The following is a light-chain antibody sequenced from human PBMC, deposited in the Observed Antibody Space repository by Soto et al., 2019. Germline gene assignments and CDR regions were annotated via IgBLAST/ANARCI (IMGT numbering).Light chain of an antibody. CDR3: VAWDDSLNGHV. CDR2: TTD. Sequence: QSVLTQPPSASGTPGQRVTISCSGSSSNIGSNSVGWYQQLPGAAPKVLISTTDKRPSGVPDRFSGSKSGTSASLAISGLQSEDEADYYCVAWDDSLNGHVFVTGTKLTVL. V-gene: IGLV1-44*01. J-gene: IGLJ1*01. CDR1: SSNIGSNS.